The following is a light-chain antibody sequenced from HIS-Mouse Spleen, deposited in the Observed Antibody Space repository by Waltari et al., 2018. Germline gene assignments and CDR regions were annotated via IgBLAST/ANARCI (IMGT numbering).Light chain of an antibody. CDR2: EGS. J-gene: IGLJ2*01. Sequence: QSALTQPASVSGSPGQSITIPCPRTSSDVGSYNLVPWYQQHPGNAPKLMIYEGSKRPSGVSNRFSGSKSGNTASLTISGLQAEDEADYYCCSYAGSSTLVFGGGTKLTVL. CDR1: SSDVGSYNL. V-gene: IGLV2-23*01. CDR3: CSYAGSSTLV.